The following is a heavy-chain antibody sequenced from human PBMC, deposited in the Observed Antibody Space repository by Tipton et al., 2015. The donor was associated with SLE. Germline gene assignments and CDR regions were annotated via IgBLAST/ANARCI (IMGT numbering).Heavy chain of an antibody. CDR2: IKEDGSEK. CDR3: AKDSYFGSGSYFPYGMDV. J-gene: IGHJ6*02. D-gene: IGHD3-10*01. V-gene: IGHV3-7*04. CDR1: GFSFTMYW. Sequence: SLRLSCAASGFSFTMYWMSWVRQAPGKGLEWVANIKEDGSEKHYVDSVKDRLTISRDNAKNTLYLQMNSLRAEDTGVYFCAKDSYFGSGSYFPYGMDVWGQGTTVTVSS.